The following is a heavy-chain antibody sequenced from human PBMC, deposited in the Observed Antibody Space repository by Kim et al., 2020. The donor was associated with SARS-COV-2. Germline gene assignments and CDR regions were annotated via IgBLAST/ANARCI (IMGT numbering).Heavy chain of an antibody. D-gene: IGHD4-17*01. Sequence: GGSLRLSCVASGINFRASGMHWVRQAPGKGLEWVAMIWSDGSHKSYADSVKGRLTISRDNSNDMLFLQMNSLRADDTAVYYCARDKLLTSLDHWGQGTLVIVPS. CDR2: IWSDGSHK. CDR1: GINFRASG. V-gene: IGHV3-33*01. CDR3: ARDKLLTSLDH. J-gene: IGHJ4*02.